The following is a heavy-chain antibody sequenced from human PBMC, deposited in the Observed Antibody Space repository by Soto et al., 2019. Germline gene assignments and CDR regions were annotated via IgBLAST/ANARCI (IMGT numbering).Heavy chain of an antibody. D-gene: IGHD2-21*01. CDR1: GFTFSSYT. J-gene: IGHJ5*01. V-gene: IGHV3-23*01. Sequence: GGSLRLSCAASGFTFSSYTMAWVRQAPGKGLEWVSSISGSGGSPYYADSVQGRFTISRDNYKNTVSLQMTSLRAEDTATYHCTKAICTGDDCYVSDCWGHGTLVTVSS. CDR2: ISGSGGSP. CDR3: TKAICTGDDCYVSDC.